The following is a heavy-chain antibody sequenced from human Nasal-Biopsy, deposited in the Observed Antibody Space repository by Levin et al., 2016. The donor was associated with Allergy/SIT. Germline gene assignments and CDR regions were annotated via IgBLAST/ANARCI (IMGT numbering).Heavy chain of an antibody. J-gene: IGHJ4*02. V-gene: IGHV4-39*01. CDR3: ARAYSEISGFYPYPHFDY. CDR2: IFHSGSA. Sequence: SETLSLTCSVSGDSLSSNNHYWGWLRQSPGKGLEWIGNIFHSGSAYYNPSLDSRVTISVDTSTNQFSLKLHSVTAADTAVYYCARAYSEISGFYPYPHFDYWGQGTRVTVSS. D-gene: IGHD3-22*01. CDR1: GDSLSSNNHY.